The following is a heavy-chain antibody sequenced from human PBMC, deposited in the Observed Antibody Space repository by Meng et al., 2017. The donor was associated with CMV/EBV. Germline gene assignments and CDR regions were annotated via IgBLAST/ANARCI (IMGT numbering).Heavy chain of an antibody. CDR1: GFTFSGSA. J-gene: IGHJ4*02. CDR2: IRSKANSYAT. Sequence: GGSLRLSCAASGFTFSGSAMHWVRQASGKGLEWVGRIRSKANSYATAYAASVKGRFTISRDDSKNTAYLQMNSLKTEDTAVYYCTRAVSGQPKFDYRGQGTLVTVSS. D-gene: IGHD2-2*01. V-gene: IGHV3-73*01. CDR3: TRAVSGQPKFDY.